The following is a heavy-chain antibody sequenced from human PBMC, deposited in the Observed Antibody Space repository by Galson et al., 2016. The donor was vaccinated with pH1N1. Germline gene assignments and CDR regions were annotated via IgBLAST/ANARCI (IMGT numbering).Heavy chain of an antibody. D-gene: IGHD3-9*01. CDR3: ASPRPLLRYFDWLLPGGLDY. CDR1: GFTFTSYA. J-gene: IGHJ4*02. Sequence: SVKVSCKASGFTFTSYAMNWVRQAPGQGLEWMGWINTNTGNPTYAQGFTGRFVFSLDTSDSTTYLHISSLKAEDTAVYYCASPRPLLRYFDWLLPGGLDYWGQGTLGTVSS. V-gene: IGHV7-4-1*02. CDR2: INTNTGNP.